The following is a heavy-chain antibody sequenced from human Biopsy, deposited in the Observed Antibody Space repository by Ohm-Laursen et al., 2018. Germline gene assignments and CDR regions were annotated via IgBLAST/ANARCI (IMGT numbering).Heavy chain of an antibody. CDR3: ARLGSGDYFPTFFDF. V-gene: IGHV4-31*03. Sequence: SQTLSLTCTVSGGSIRNNNYYWGWIRQPPGKGLEWIGNIFYSANTYYNPSLKSRVTISVDTSKNQFSLKLSSVTAADTAVYYCARLGSGDYFPTFFDFWGQGALVTVSS. J-gene: IGHJ4*02. D-gene: IGHD5-12*01. CDR1: GGSIRNNNYY. CDR2: IFYSANT.